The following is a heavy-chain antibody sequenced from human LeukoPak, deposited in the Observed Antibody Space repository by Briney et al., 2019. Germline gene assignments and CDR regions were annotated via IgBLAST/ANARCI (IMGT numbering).Heavy chain of an antibody. CDR1: GGSISSGSYY. CDR2: IYTSGST. Sequence: PSETLSLTCTVSGGSISSGSYYWSWIRQPAGKGLEWIGRIYTSGSTNYNPSLKSRVTISVDTSKNQFSLKLSSVTAADTAVYYCARVAVVPAAYYYMDVWGKGTTVTVSS. D-gene: IGHD2-2*01. J-gene: IGHJ6*03. CDR3: ARVAVVPAAYYYMDV. V-gene: IGHV4-61*02.